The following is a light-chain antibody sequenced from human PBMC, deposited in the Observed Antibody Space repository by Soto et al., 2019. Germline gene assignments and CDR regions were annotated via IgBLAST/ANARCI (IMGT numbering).Light chain of an antibody. J-gene: IGKJ1*01. CDR2: GGS. CDR3: QQYGRSPQT. Sequence: EIVLTQSPGTLSLSPGERATLSCRASQSVSSSYLAWYQQKPGQAPRLLIYGGSTRATGIPDRFSGSGSGTDFTLTISRLEPEDFAVYYCQQYGRSPQTSGQGTKVDIK. CDR1: QSVSSSY. V-gene: IGKV3-20*01.